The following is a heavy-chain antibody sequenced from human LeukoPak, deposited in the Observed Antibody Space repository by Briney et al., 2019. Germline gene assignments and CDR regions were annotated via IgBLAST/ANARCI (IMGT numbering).Heavy chain of an antibody. Sequence: GGSLRLSCAASGFTVSSNYMSWVRQAPGKGLEWVSVIYSGGSTYYADSVKGRFTISRDNSKNTLYLQMNSLRAEDTAVYYCASHSGEKAVAGPMFDYWGQGTLVTVSS. CDR2: IYSGGST. V-gene: IGHV3-66*04. D-gene: IGHD6-19*01. J-gene: IGHJ4*02. CDR3: ASHSGEKAVAGPMFDY. CDR1: GFTVSSNY.